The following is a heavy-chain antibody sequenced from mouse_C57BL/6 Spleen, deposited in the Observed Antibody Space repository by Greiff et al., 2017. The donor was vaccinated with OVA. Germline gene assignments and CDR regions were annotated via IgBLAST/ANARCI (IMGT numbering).Heavy chain of an antibody. J-gene: IGHJ2*01. CDR1: GFTFSSYA. D-gene: IGHD2-3*01. CDR2: ISSGGDYI. CDR3: TRDGYYVGDY. V-gene: IGHV5-9-1*02. Sequence: EVKLMESGEGLVKPGGSLKLSCAASGFTFSSYAMSWVRQTPEKRLEWVAYISSGGDYIYYADTVKGRFTISRDNARNTLYLQMSSLKSEDTAMYYCTRDGYYVGDYWGQGTTLTVSS.